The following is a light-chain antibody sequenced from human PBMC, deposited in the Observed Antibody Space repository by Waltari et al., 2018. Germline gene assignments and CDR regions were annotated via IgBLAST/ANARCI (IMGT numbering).Light chain of an antibody. CDR2: RND. Sequence: QSVLTQPPSASGTPGQRVTISCSGSSSNIGDNSAYWYQQVPGTAPKLLMHRNDQRPSGVPDRFSGSKSGTSASLAISGLRSEDEADYYCASWDGSLRGVVFGGGTKLTVL. V-gene: IGLV1-47*01. J-gene: IGLJ2*01. CDR1: SSNIGDNS. CDR3: ASWDGSLRGVV.